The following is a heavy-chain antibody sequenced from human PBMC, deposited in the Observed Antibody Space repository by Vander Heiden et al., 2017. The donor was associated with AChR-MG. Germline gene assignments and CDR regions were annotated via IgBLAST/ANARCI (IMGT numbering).Heavy chain of an antibody. CDR2: INPNSGGT. V-gene: IGHV1-2*02. CDR3: ARDRRPPTVTTTRRYGMDV. J-gene: IGHJ6*02. CDR1: GYTFTGYY. Sequence: QVQLVQSGAEVKKPGASVTVSCRASGYTFTGYYMHWVRQAPGQGLEWMGWINPNSGGTNYAQKFQGRVTMTRDTSISTAYMELSRLRSDDTAVYYCARDRRPPTVTTTRRYGMDVWGQGTTVTVSS. D-gene: IGHD4-17*01.